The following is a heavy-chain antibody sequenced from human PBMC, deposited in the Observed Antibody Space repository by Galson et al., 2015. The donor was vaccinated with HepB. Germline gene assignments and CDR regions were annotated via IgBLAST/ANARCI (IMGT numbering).Heavy chain of an antibody. J-gene: IGHJ4*02. D-gene: IGHD5-12*01. Sequence: SVKVSCKASGYTLSRYGISWVRQAPGQGLEWMGWISTYNGNRNYAQKFQGRVTMTTDTDTSTSTAYMELRSLTSDDTAVYYCARDDLDILATTIDCWGQGTLVTVSS. CDR2: ISTYNGNR. V-gene: IGHV1-18*01. CDR1: GYTLSRYG. CDR3: ARDDLDILATTIDC.